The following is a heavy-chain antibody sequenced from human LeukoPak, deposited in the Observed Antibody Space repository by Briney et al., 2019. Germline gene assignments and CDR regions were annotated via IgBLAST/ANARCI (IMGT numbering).Heavy chain of an antibody. CDR3: ASLWCGENMSFDP. J-gene: IGHJ5*02. D-gene: IGHD3-10*01. CDR2: IYYSGST. Sequence: PPEPLSLTCTVSGGPISSSSYYWCWIPQPTGKGREWIGSIYYSGSTSHNPSLKSRVTISVDTSKNQYSLKLSSEPAADTAVYYCASLWCGENMSFDPWGQGPLVTVSS. V-gene: IGHV4-39*01. CDR1: GGPISSSSYY.